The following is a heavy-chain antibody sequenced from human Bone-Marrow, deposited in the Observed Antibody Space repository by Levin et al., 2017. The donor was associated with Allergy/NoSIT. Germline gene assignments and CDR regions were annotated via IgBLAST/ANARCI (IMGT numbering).Heavy chain of an antibody. CDR1: GASVTSSSYS. Sequence: PSETLSLTCTVSGASVTSSSYSWSWIRQPPGKGLEWIGNIYQTGRTDYNPSLQSRVTISVDSATNQFSLKLRSVTAADTAVYYCARTYCGGANCFSTFYYYVLDVWGQGTTVTVSS. V-gene: IGHV4-61*01. D-gene: IGHD2-21*01. J-gene: IGHJ6*02. CDR2: IYQTGRT. CDR3: ARTYCGGANCFSTFYYYVLDV.